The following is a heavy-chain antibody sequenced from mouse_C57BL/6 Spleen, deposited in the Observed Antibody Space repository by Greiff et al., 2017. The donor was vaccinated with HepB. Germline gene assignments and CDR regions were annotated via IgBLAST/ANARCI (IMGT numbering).Heavy chain of an antibody. CDR2: IYPGDGDT. Sequence: QVQLQQSGAELVKPGASVKISCKASGYAFSSYWMNWVKQRPGTGLERIGQIYPGDGDTNYNGKFKGKATLTADKSSSTADMQLSSLTSEDSAVYFCARSGRYYCDDWGQGTTRTVSS. D-gene: IGHD1-1*01. CDR1: GYAFSSYW. J-gene: IGHJ2*01. CDR3: ARSGRYYCDD. V-gene: IGHV1-80*01.